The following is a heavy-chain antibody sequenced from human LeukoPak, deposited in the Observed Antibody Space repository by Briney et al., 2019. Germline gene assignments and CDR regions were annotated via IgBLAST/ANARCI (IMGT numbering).Heavy chain of an antibody. D-gene: IGHD3-10*01. CDR2: ISSSSGYT. J-gene: IGHJ3*02. CDR3: AGTHYYAFDI. V-gene: IGHV3-11*03. Sequence: PGGSLTLSRAASGFTFSDYYMSWIRQAPGKGLEWVSYISSSSGYTNYADSVKGRFTISRDNAKNSLYLQMDSLRAEDTAVYYCAGTHYYAFDIWGQGTIDRVPS. CDR1: GFTFSDYY.